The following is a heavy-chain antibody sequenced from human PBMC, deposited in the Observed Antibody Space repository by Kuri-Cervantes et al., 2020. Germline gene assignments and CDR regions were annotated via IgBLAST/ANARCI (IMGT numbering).Heavy chain of an antibody. V-gene: IGHV3-11*01. D-gene: IGHD3-22*01. CDR2: ISSSGSTI. CDR1: GFTFSDYY. Sequence: GESLKFSCAASGFTFSDYYMSWIRQAPGKGLEWVSYISSSGSTIYYADSVKGRFTISRDNAKNSLYLQMNSLRAEDTAVYYCARCLNYYDSSGYYSIDAFDIWGQGTMVTVSS. J-gene: IGHJ3*02. CDR3: ARCLNYYDSSGYYSIDAFDI.